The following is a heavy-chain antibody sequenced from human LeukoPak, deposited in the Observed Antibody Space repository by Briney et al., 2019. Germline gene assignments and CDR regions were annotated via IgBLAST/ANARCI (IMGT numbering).Heavy chain of an antibody. V-gene: IGHV3-7*01. CDR2: IKQDGSES. D-gene: IGHD4-23*01. CDR1: GFTFSNYW. CDR3: AKNPQYGANTFLDY. Sequence: GGSLRLSSAASGFTFSNYWMSWVRRASGKGLEWVANIKQDGSESNYEDSVKGRFTISRDNAKNSLYLQMNSLGAEDTAVYYCAKNPQYGANTFLDYWGQGTLVTVSS. J-gene: IGHJ4*02.